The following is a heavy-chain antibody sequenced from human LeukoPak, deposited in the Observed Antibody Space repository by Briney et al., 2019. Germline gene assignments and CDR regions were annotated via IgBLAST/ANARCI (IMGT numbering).Heavy chain of an antibody. CDR3: ARRYYGSGSYRLRYFDL. CDR1: GGSFSGYY. Sequence: PSETLSLTCAVYGGSFSGYYWSWIRQPPGKGLEWIGEINHSGSTNYNPSLKSRVTISVDTSKNQFSLKLRSVTAADTAVYYCARRYYGSGSYRLRYFDLWGRGTLVTVSS. J-gene: IGHJ2*01. V-gene: IGHV4-34*01. CDR2: INHSGST. D-gene: IGHD3-10*01.